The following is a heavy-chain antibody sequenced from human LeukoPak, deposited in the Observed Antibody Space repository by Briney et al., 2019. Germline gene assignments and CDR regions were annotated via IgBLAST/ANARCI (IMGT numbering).Heavy chain of an antibody. CDR1: GFTFSTYW. CDR3: AAQEMANDY. CDR2: IKKDGSEK. J-gene: IGHJ4*02. Sequence: GGSLRLSCAASGFTFSTYWMSWVRQAPGKGLEWVANIKKDGSEKYYVDSVKGRFTISRDNAKNSPYLQMNSLRAEDTAVYYCAAQEMANDYWGQGTLVTVSS. V-gene: IGHV3-7*01. D-gene: IGHD5-24*01.